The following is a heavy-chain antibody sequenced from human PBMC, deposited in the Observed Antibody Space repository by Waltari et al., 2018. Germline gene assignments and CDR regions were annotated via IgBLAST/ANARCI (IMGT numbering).Heavy chain of an antibody. V-gene: IGHV4-38-2*01. CDR3: ARATCTHGGCSMYYFYYYMDV. CDR2: VSHSNTT. Sequence: QVQLRESGPGLVKSSETLTLTCDVSGDSISSGFYWAWIRQPPGKGPEWIGSVSHSNTTFDNPSLESRGAMSVGTSKKHFSLGLTSVTATDTAVYYCARATCTHGGCSMYYFYYYMDVWGKGITVTVTS. D-gene: IGHD2-8*01. CDR1: GDSISSGFY. J-gene: IGHJ6*03.